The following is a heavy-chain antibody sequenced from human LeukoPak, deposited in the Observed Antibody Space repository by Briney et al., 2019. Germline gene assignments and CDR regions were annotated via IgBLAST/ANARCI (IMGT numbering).Heavy chain of an antibody. V-gene: IGHV3-7*01. D-gene: IGHD3-3*01. CDR3: ARESRGNYDFWSGYAFYYYYYYMDV. Sequence: LSLTCAVSGGSISSGDYYWSWIRQPPGKGLEWVANIKQDGSEKYYVDSVKGRFTISRDNAKNSLYLQMNSLRAEDTAVYYCARESRGNYDFWSGYAFYYYYYYMDVWGKGTTVTVSS. J-gene: IGHJ6*03. CDR1: GGSISSGDYY. CDR2: IKQDGSEK.